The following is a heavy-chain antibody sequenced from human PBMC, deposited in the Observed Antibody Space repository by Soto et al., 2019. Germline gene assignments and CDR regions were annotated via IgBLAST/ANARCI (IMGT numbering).Heavy chain of an antibody. J-gene: IGHJ4*02. Sequence: GGSLRLSCAASGFSISDHYMSWIRQAPGKGLEWVSYSSNSGTFTKYADSVKGRFSISKDNAKNSLYLEINSLRGEDTAIYYCVRSGDNYNVLDYWGQGTPVTVSS. CDR1: GFSISDHY. V-gene: IGHV3-11*03. D-gene: IGHD3-10*02. CDR3: VRSGDNYNVLDY. CDR2: SSNSGTFT.